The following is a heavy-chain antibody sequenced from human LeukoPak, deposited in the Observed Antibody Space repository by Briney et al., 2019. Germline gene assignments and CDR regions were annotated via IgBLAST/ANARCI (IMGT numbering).Heavy chain of an antibody. J-gene: IGHJ4*02. CDR3: AKDRNAIQAIWGSKSFDY. CDR2: ISGNGVST. V-gene: IGHV3-23*01. Sequence: PGGSLRLSCAASGFTFSSYAMSWVRQAPGKGLEWVSTISGNGVSTYYADSVKGRFTISRDISMNTVYLQLNSLRADDTAVYYCAKDRNAIQAIWGSKSFDYWSQGTLVTVSS. CDR1: GFTFSSYA. D-gene: IGHD3-16*01.